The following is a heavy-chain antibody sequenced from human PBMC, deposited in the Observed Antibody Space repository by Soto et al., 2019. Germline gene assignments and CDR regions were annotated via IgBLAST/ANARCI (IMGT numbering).Heavy chain of an antibody. V-gene: IGHV1-3*01. J-gene: IGHJ4*02. Sequence: ASVKVSCKASGYTFTGYAMHWVRQAPGQRLEWMGWINAGNGNTKYSQKFQGRVTITRDTSASTAYMELSSLRSEDTAVYYCANSATVPSTIAYWGQGTLVTVSS. D-gene: IGHD2-2*02. CDR1: GYTFTGYA. CDR3: ANSATVPSTIAY. CDR2: INAGNGNT.